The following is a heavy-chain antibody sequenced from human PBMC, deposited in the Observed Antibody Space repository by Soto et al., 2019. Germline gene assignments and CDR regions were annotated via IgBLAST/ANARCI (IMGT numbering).Heavy chain of an antibody. J-gene: IGHJ3*02. CDR1: GYPVTAYY. D-gene: IGHD3-3*01. CDR3: ASGGGVGVAGSAAFDM. V-gene: IGHV1-2*02. Sequence: QLHLVQSGAVVKKPVASVTVSCSASGYPVTAYYMHWVRQAPGRGLEWMGGINPATGAAKYTQTFQGRVTTTRDASTCTVFMELSGLTSEDTAVFYCASGGGVGVAGSAAFDMWGQGTLVTVSS. CDR2: INPATGAA.